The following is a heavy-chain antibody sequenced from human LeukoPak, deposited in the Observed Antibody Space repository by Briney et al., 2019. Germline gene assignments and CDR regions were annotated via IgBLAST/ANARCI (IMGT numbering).Heavy chain of an antibody. J-gene: IGHJ4*02. CDR2: ISRSGSSI. V-gene: IGHV3-48*03. Sequence: GGSLRLSCAVSGFTFSSYEMTWVRQAPGKGLEWISYISRSGSSINYADSVKGRFTISRDNAKNSLYLQMNSLRAEDTAVYYCARDPLRLGELSLNYFDYWGQGTLVTVSS. CDR3: ARDPLRLGELSLNYFDY. CDR1: GFTFSSYE. D-gene: IGHD3-16*02.